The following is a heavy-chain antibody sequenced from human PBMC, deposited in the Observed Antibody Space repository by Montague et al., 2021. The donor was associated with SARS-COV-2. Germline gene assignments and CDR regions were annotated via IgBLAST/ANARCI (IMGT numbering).Heavy chain of an antibody. D-gene: IGHD3-10*01. CDR3: ARGMIRGVTTPFDY. V-gene: IGHV4-39*02. CDR2: IYYSGTT. J-gene: IGHJ4*02. Sequence: SETLSLTCSVSSGSIISSGYYWGWIRQPPGKELEWIGNIYYSGTTYYXPSLQSRGAISVDTSKNHLSLRLSSVTAADTAVYFCARGMIRGVTTPFDYWGQGSRVTVSS. CDR1: SGSIISSGYY.